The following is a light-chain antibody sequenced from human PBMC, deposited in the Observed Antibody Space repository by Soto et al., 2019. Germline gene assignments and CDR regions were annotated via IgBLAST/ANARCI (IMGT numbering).Light chain of an antibody. J-gene: IGLJ3*02. CDR3: CSYAGTYTWV. CDR1: SSDVGGYNH. Sequence: QSALTQPASVSGSPGQSITISCTGTSSDVGGYNHVSWYQQHPGKAPKVMIYDVSKRPSGVPNRFSGSKSGNTASLTISGLQTEDEADYYCCSYAGTYTWVFGGGTKLTVL. CDR2: DVS. V-gene: IGLV2-11*01.